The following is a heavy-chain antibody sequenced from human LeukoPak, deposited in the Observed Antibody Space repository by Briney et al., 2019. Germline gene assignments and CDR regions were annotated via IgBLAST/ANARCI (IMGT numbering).Heavy chain of an antibody. CDR2: INWNGGST. D-gene: IGHD5-24*01. CDR1: GFTFDDYG. CDR3: AKGGKGWRKNSYYYYYYMDV. J-gene: IGHJ6*03. V-gene: IGHV3-20*04. Sequence: PGGSLRLSCAASGFTFDDYGMSWVRHAPGKGLEWVSGINWNGGSTGYADSVKGRFTISRDNSKNSLYLQMNSLRTEDTALYYCAKGGKGWRKNSYYYYYYMDVWGKGTTVTVSS.